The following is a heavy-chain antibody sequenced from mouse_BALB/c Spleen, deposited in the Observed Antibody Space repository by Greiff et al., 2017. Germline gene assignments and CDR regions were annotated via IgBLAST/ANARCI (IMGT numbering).Heavy chain of an antibody. Sequence: VKLMESGPGLVAPSQSLSITCTVSGFSLTSYGVHWVRQPPGKGLEWLGVIWAGGSTNYNSALMPRLSISKDNSKSQVFLKMNSLQTDDTAMYYCAREGDGNYVAMDYWGQGTSVTVSS. CDR2: IWAGGST. CDR3: AREGDGNYVAMDY. V-gene: IGHV2-9*02. J-gene: IGHJ4*01. D-gene: IGHD2-1*01. CDR1: GFSLTSYG.